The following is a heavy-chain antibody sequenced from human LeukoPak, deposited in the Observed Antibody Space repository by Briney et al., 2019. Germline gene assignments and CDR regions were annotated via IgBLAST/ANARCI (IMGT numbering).Heavy chain of an antibody. CDR1: GDSISTSGYY. CDR3: ARVRDDYFFDY. V-gene: IGHV4-31*03. CDR2: IHYIGNT. J-gene: IGHJ4*02. D-gene: IGHD3-3*01. Sequence: SETLSLTCTVSGDSISTSGYYWSWIRQHPGTGLEWVAYIHYIGNTYYNPSLESRVTMSVDTSSNQFSLNVASVTAADTAVYYCARVRDDYFFDYWGQGILVTVSS.